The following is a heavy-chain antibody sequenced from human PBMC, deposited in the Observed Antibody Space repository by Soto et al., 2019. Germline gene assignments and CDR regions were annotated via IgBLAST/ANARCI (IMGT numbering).Heavy chain of an antibody. CDR2: IKSKTDGGTT. CDR1: GFTFSNAW. J-gene: IGHJ4*02. CDR3: TTDLIRFTQHVSSGYYFDY. D-gene: IGHD3-22*01. Sequence: GGSLRLSCAASGFTFSNAWMNWVRQAPGKGLEWVGRIKSKTDGGTTDYAAPVKGRFTISRDDSKNTLYLQMNSLKTEDTAVYYCTTDLIRFTQHVSSGYYFDYWGQGTLVTVSS. V-gene: IGHV3-15*07.